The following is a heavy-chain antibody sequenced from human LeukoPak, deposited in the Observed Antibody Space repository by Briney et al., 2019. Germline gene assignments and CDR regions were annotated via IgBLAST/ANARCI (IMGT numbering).Heavy chain of an antibody. J-gene: IGHJ4*02. CDR3: ARVHSSGWYAIDY. V-gene: IGHV3-21*01. CDR1: GFTFSSYS. D-gene: IGHD6-19*01. Sequence: GGSLRLSCAASGFTFSSYSMNWVRQAPGKGLEWVSSISSSSSYIYYADSVKGRFTISRDNAKNSLHLQMNSLRAEDTAVYYCARVHSSGWYAIDYWGQGTLVTVSS. CDR2: ISSSSSYI.